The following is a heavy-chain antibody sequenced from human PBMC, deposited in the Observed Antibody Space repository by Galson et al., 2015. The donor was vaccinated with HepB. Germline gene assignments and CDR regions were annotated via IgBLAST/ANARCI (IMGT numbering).Heavy chain of an antibody. Sequence: SLRLSCAASGFTFNDYWMIWVRQAPGKGLEWVAYMNQDGSEKYYVDSVKGRFTISRDNAKNSLFLQMESLRAEDTAVFYRARGTKIAPGVDYWGRGTLVTVSS. CDR3: ARGTKIAPGVDY. J-gene: IGHJ4*02. CDR2: MNQDGSEK. V-gene: IGHV3-7*03. CDR1: GFTFNDYW. D-gene: IGHD1-14*01.